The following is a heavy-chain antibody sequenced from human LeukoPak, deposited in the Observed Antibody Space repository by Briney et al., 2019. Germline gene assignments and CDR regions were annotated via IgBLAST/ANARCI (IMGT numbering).Heavy chain of an antibody. CDR2: ISAYNGNT. CDR1: GYTFTSYG. J-gene: IGHJ3*02. D-gene: IGHD3-3*01. V-gene: IGHV1-18*01. Sequence: ASVKVSCKASGYTFTSYGISWVRQAPGQGLEWMGWISAYNGNTNYAQKLQGRVTMTTDTSTSTAYMELRSLRSDDTAVYYCAATTYYDFWSGGKDAFDIWGQGTMVTVSS. CDR3: AATTYYDFWSGGKDAFDI.